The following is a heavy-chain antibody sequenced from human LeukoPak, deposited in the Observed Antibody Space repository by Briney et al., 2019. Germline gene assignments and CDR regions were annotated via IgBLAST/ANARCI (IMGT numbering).Heavy chain of an antibody. D-gene: IGHD3-22*01. V-gene: IGHV4-39*01. J-gene: IGHJ4*02. CDR3: ARQNSQWLLLRAPTFFDY. CDR2: IYYSGST. Sequence: SETLSLTCTVSGGSISSSSYYWGWIRQPPGKGLEWIGSIYYSGSTYYDPSLKSRVTISVDTSKNQFSLKLSSVTAADTAVYYCARQNSQWLLLRAPTFFDYWGQGTLVTV. CDR1: GGSISSSSYY.